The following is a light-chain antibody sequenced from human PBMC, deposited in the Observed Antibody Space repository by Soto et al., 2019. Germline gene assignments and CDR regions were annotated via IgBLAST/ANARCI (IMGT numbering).Light chain of an antibody. V-gene: IGLV2-14*01. CDR2: DVS. CDR3: SSYTSSSTLYV. Sequence: QSALTQPASVSGSPGQSITISCTGTSSDVGGYNYVSWYQQHPGKAPKLMIYDVSNRPSGVSNRVSGSKSGNTASLPSSGLYAEDEADYYCSSYTSSSTLYVFGPGTKLTVL. J-gene: IGLJ1*01. CDR1: SSDVGGYNY.